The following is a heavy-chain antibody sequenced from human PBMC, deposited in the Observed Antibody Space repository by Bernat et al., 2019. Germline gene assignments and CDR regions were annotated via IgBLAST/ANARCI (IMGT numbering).Heavy chain of an antibody. V-gene: IGHV3-33*03. D-gene: IGHD3-22*01. CDR3: ARIWERYYDSSVDC. CDR2: IWYDGSNK. Sequence: QVQLVESGGGVVQPGRSLRLSCAASGFTFSSYGMHWVRQAPGKGLEWVAVIWYDGSNKYYVDSVKGRFTISRDNAKNSLYLQMNSLRAVDTAVYYCARIWERYYDSSVDCWGQGTLVTVSS. CDR1: GFTFSSYG. J-gene: IGHJ4*02.